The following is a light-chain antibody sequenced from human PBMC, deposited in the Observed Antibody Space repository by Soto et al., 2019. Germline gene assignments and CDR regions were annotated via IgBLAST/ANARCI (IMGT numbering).Light chain of an antibody. CDR1: ISDVGGYNY. Sequence: QSALTQPASVSGSPGQSITISCAGTISDVGGYNYVSWYQQPPGKAPKLIIYEVTNRPSGVSDRLSCSKSGNSVSLTISVLQAEDEADYYCQSYTTNTMPWVFGGGTKLTVL. J-gene: IGLJ3*02. V-gene: IGLV2-14*01. CDR3: QSYTTNTMPWV. CDR2: EVT.